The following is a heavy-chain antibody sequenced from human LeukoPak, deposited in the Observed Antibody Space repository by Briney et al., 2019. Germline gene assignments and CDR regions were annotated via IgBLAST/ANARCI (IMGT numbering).Heavy chain of an antibody. CDR3: ARRSRDGYIV. Sequence: SETLSLTCSASGGSISSSTYYWAWIRQPPGKGLEWIGTIYYVGNTYYNPSLKSRVTISVDTSKNQFSLNLGSVTAADTAVYYCARRSRDGYIVWGQGTLVTVSA. D-gene: IGHD5-24*01. J-gene: IGHJ4*02. CDR1: GGSISSSTYY. CDR2: IYYVGNT. V-gene: IGHV4-39*01.